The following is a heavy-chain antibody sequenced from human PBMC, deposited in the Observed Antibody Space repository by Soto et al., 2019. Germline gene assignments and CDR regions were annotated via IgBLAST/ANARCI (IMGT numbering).Heavy chain of an antibody. CDR3: AKYKSDSSGYYRDYYYYGMDV. CDR1: GFTFSSYA. V-gene: IGHV3-23*01. J-gene: IGHJ6*02. CDR2: ISGSGGST. D-gene: IGHD3-22*01. Sequence: PGGSLRLSCAASGFTFSSYAMSWVRQAPGKGLEWVSAISGSGGSTYYADSVKGRFTISRDNSKNTLYLQMNSLRAEDTAVYYCAKYKSDSSGYYRDYYYYGMDVWGQGTTVTVSS.